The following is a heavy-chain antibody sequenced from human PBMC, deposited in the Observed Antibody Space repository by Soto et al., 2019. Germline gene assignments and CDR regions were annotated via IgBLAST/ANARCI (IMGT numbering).Heavy chain of an antibody. CDR1: GYSLPTHT. CDR2: INAANGHT. CDR3: ARANGHYDWGPNDS. D-gene: IGHD3-16*01. V-gene: IGHV1-3*01. J-gene: IGHJ4*02. Sequence: QVLLVQSGAEVKKPGASVRISCKASGYSLPTHTIHWVRQAPGQRLEWMGWINAANGHTKYSQNFQVRVPSSSDTSASTVYMKLTGLTSDDTAIYYCARANGHYDWGPNDSWGQGTLVTVSS.